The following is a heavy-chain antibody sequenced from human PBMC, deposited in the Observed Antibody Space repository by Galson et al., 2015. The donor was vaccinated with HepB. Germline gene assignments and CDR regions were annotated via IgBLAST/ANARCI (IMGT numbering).Heavy chain of an antibody. CDR2: ISAYNGNT. V-gene: IGHV1-18*04. CDR1: GYTFTSYG. Sequence: SVKVSCKASGYTFTSYGISWVRQAPGQGHEWMGWISAYNGNTNYAQKLQGRVTMTTDTSTSTAYMELRSLRSDDAAVYYCARGAHEGRRWELLLTWGQGTLVTVSS. J-gene: IGHJ5*02. D-gene: IGHD1-26*01. CDR3: ARGAHEGRRWELLLT.